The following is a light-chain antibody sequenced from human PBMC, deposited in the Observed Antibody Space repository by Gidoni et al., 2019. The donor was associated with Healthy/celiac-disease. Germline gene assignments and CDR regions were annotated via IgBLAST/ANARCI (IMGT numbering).Light chain of an antibody. Sequence: EIVMTQSPATLSVSPGERATLSCRASQSVSSNLAWYQQKPGQAPRLLIYGASTRFSGSGSGTEFTLTISSLQSEDFAVYYCQQYNNWPPITFXQXTRLEIK. CDR3: QQYNNWPPIT. V-gene: IGKV3-15*01. J-gene: IGKJ5*01. CDR1: QSVSSN. CDR2: GAS.